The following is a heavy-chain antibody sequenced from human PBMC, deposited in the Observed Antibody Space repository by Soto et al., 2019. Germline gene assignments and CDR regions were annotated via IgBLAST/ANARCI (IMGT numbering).Heavy chain of an antibody. CDR1: GASIGRGGYY. Sequence: QVQLQESGPGLMKPSQTLSLTCTVSGASIGRGGYYWTWIRQHPGKALEWMGHIHFSGETNYNPSLMGRLTMSIDTSTNQFSLTRAAVTAADTAMYYCARDQGGDLDYWGQGTLVTVSS. D-gene: IGHD2-21*01. V-gene: IGHV4-31*03. J-gene: IGHJ4*02. CDR2: IHFSGET. CDR3: ARDQGGDLDY.